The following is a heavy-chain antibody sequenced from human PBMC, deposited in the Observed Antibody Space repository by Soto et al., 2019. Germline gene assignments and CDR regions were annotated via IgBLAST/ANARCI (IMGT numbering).Heavy chain of an antibody. CDR1: GYSFTSYW. V-gene: IGHV5-51*01. CDR2: IYRGDSDT. Sequence: GESLNISCKGSGYSFTSYWIGLVRQMPGKGLELGGIIYRGDSDTRYSQSFQGQVTISADKSISTSYLQWSILTAAATAIYYSPRHNYYDYYYMDVWGQGTMVTVSS. J-gene: IGHJ6*02. CDR3: PRHNYYDYYYMDV.